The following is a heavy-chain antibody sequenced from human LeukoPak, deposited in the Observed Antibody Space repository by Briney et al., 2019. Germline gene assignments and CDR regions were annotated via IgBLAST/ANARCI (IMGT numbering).Heavy chain of an antibody. CDR2: IYSNEAT. Sequence: SETLSLTCTVSGGSITGYHWSWIRQPPGKGLEWIGYIYSNEATEYKPSLKSRVTIPADPSKNQFSLKLTSVTAADTAIYYCARRNDFHIWGQGTMVTVSS. J-gene: IGHJ3*02. CDR3: ARRNDFHI. V-gene: IGHV4-4*08. CDR1: GGSITGYH.